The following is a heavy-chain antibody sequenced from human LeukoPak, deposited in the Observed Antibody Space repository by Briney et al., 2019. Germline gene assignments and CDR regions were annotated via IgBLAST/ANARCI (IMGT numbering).Heavy chain of an antibody. CDR3: ARVGPFNYYDILTDYYYYMDV. CDR1: GGSISSSSYY. CDR2: IYYSGST. J-gene: IGHJ6*03. V-gene: IGHV4-39*07. D-gene: IGHD3-9*01. Sequence: SETLSLTCTVSGGSISSSSYYWGWIRQPPGKGLEWIGSIYYSGSTYYNPSLKSRVTISVDTSKNQFSLKLSSVTAADTAVYYCARVGPFNYYDILTDYYYYMDVWGKGTTVTVSS.